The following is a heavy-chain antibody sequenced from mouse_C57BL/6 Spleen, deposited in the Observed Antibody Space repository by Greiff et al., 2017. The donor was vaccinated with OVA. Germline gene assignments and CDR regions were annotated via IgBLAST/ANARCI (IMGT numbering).Heavy chain of an antibody. Sequence: QVQLKQPGTELVKPGASVKLSCKASGYTFTSYWMHWVKQRPGQGLEWIGNINPSNGGTNYNEKFKSKATLTVDKSSSTAYMQLSSLTSEDSAVYYCARPVGSSSWFAYWGQGTLVTVSA. V-gene: IGHV1-53*01. CDR3: ARPVGSSSWFAY. J-gene: IGHJ3*01. CDR1: GYTFTSYW. D-gene: IGHD1-1*01. CDR2: INPSNGGT.